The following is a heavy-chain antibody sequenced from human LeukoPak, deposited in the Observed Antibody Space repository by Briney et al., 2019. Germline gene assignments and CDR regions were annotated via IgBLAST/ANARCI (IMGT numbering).Heavy chain of an antibody. Sequence: ASVKVSCKASGYAFTHYVLSWVRQAPGQGLEWMGWISPYNGNTDYAQNLQGRVTMTTDTSTTTAYMELRSLRSNDTAVYYCAREGNVWGSFRYFDCWGQGTLVTVSS. CDR1: GYAFTHYV. J-gene: IGHJ4*02. CDR3: AREGNVWGSFRYFDC. V-gene: IGHV1-18*01. D-gene: IGHD3-16*02. CDR2: ISPYNGNT.